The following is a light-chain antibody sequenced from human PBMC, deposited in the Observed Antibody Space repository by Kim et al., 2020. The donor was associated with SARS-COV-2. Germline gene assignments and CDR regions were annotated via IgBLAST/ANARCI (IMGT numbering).Light chain of an antibody. CDR1: QSLLHNNGYNY. Sequence: DIVMTQSPLSLPVTPGAPASISCRSSQSLLHNNGYNYLDWYLQKPGQSPQLLIYLGSNRASGVPDRFSGSGSGTDFQLKISRVEAADVGIYYCMQALQTPVHFGQGTKLEI. V-gene: IGKV2-28*01. J-gene: IGKJ2*01. CDR2: LGS. CDR3: MQALQTPVH.